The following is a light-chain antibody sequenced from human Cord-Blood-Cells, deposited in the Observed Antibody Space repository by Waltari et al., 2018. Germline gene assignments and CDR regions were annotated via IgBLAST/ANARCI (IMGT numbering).Light chain of an antibody. CDR1: ALPKQY. CDR2: KDS. Sequence: SYELTQPPSVSVSPGQTARITCSGDALPKQYAYWYQQEPGQAPVLVMYKDSERPSGIPERFSGSSSGTTVTLTISGVQAEDEADYYCQSADSSGTWVFGGGTKLTVL. CDR3: QSADSSGTWV. V-gene: IGLV3-25*03. J-gene: IGLJ3*02.